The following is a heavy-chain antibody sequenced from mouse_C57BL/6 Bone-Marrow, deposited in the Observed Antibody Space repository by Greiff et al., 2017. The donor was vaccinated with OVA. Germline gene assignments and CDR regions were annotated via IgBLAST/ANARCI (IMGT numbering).Heavy chain of an antibody. CDR1: GFTFSSYA. D-gene: IGHD2-5*01. CDR2: ISDGGSYT. V-gene: IGHV5-4*01. CDR3: AREEDSNYGIWYVDV. Sequence: EVKLMESGGGLVKPGGSLKLSCAASGFTFSSYAMSWVRQTPEKRLEWVATISDGGSYTYYPDNVKGRFTISRDNAKNNLYLQMSHLKSEDTAMYYCAREEDSNYGIWYVDVWGTGTTVTVSS. J-gene: IGHJ1*03.